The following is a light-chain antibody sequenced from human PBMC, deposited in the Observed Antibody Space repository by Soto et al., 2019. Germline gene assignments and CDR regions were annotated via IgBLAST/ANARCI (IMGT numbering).Light chain of an antibody. CDR2: EVS. Sequence: SALTQPPSASGSPGQSVTISCTGTSSDVGGYNYVSWYQQHPGKAPKLMIYEVSKRPSGVPDRFSGSKSGNTASLTVSGLQAKDEADYYCSSYAGSNSYVFGTGTKVTVL. J-gene: IGLJ1*01. CDR1: SSDVGGYNY. V-gene: IGLV2-8*01. CDR3: SSYAGSNSYV.